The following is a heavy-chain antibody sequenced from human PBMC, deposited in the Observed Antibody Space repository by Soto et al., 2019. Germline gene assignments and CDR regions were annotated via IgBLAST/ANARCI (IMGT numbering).Heavy chain of an antibody. CDR1: GGSISSSY. CDR2: IYYSGST. J-gene: IGHJ4*02. CDR3: AKTPDH. V-gene: IGHV4-59*08. D-gene: IGHD2-15*01. Sequence: PSETLSLTCTVSGGSISSSYWSWIRQPPGKGLEWIGYIYYSGSTNYNPSLKSRVTISVDTSKNQFSLKLSSVTAADTAVYYCAKTPDHWGQGTLVTAPQ.